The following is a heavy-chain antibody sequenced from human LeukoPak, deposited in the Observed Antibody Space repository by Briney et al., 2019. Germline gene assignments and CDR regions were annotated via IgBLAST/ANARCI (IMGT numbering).Heavy chain of an antibody. CDR2: INSDGSST. V-gene: IGHV3-74*01. Sequence: GGSLRLSCAASGFTFSSYWMDWVRQAPGKGLVWVSRINSDGSSTSYADSVKGRFTISRDNAKNTLYLQMNSLRAEDTAVYYCARVNYGDYSDYWGQGTLVTVSS. CDR1: GFTFSSYW. CDR3: ARVNYGDYSDY. J-gene: IGHJ4*02. D-gene: IGHD4-17*01.